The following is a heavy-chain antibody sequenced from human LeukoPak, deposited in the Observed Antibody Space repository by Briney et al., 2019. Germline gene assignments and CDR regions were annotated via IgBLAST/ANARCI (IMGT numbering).Heavy chain of an antibody. D-gene: IGHD6-19*01. Sequence: GGSLRLSCAASGFTFSSYGMHWVRQAPGKGLEWVAVIWYDGSNKYYADSVKGRFTISRDNSKNTLYLQMNSLRAEDTAVYYCARDPVSSGWYVDYWGQGTLVTVSS. J-gene: IGHJ4*02. CDR3: ARDPVSSGWYVDY. CDR2: IWYDGSNK. V-gene: IGHV3-33*01. CDR1: GFTFSSYG.